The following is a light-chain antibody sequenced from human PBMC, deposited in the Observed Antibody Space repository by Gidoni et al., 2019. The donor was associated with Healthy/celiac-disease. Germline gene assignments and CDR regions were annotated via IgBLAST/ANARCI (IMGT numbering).Light chain of an antibody. Sequence: SYELTQPPSVSVSPGQTASITCSGDKLGDKYACWYQQKPGQSPVLVIYQDSKRPSGIPERFSGSNSGNTAXXTISGTQAMDEADYYCQAWDSSTAVFGGXXKLTVL. CDR3: QAWDSSTAV. CDR1: KLGDKY. CDR2: QDS. V-gene: IGLV3-1*01. J-gene: IGLJ2*01.